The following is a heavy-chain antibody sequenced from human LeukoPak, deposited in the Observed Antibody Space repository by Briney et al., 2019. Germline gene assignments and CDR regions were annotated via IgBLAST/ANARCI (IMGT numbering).Heavy chain of an antibody. D-gene: IGHD1-1*01. J-gene: IGHJ6*03. CDR3: ARLRTRGYYYYYMDV. Sequence: PSETLSLTCAVYGGSFSGYYWSWIRQPPGKGLEWIGEINHSGSTNYNPSLKSRVTISVDTSKNQFSLKLSSVTAADTAVYYCARLRTRGYYYYYMDVWGKGTTVTISS. V-gene: IGHV4-34*01. CDR2: INHSGST. CDR1: GGSFSGYY.